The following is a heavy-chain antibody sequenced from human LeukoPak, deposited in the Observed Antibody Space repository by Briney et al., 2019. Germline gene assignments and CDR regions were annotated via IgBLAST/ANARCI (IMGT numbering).Heavy chain of an antibody. Sequence: KSGGSLRLSCAASGFTFSDYYMSWIRQAPGKGLEWVSYISSSNRYTNYADSVKGRFTISRDNAKNSLYLQMNSLKTEDTAVYYCTPYMTATGIRGGWYDPWGQGTLVTVSS. CDR1: GFTFSDYY. V-gene: IGHV3-11*03. CDR3: TPYMTATGIRGGWYDP. CDR2: ISSSNRYT. J-gene: IGHJ5*02. D-gene: IGHD2-21*02.